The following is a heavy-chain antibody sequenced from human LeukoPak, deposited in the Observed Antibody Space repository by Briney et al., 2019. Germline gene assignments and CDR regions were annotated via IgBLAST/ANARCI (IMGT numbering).Heavy chain of an antibody. CDR1: GYTFTSYG. D-gene: IGHD6-19*01. CDR2: ISGYNAET. J-gene: IGHJ4*02. Sequence: ASVKVSCKTSGYTFTSYGLYWVRQAPGQGLEWMGWISGYNAETNYARRFQGRVTMTTDTSTTTAYMELTSLTSDDTALYYCAREGDSAGWYRPAFRLLDYWGQGTMVTVSS. V-gene: IGHV1-18*01. CDR3: AREGDSAGWYRPAFRLLDY.